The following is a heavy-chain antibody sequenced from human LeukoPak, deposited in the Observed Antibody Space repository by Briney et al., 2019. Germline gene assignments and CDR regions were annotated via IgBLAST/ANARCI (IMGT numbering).Heavy chain of an antibody. V-gene: IGHV3-23*01. D-gene: IGHD6-13*01. J-gene: IGHJ4*02. CDR2: ISGSGGST. CDR1: GFTFSSYG. CDR3: AKEVVYSSIKYYFDY. Sequence: PGGSLRLSCAASGFTFSSYGMSWVRQAPGKGLEWVSAISGSGGSTYYADSVKGRFTISRDNSKNTLYLQMNSLRAEDTAVYYCAKEVVYSSIKYYFDYWGQGTLVTVSS.